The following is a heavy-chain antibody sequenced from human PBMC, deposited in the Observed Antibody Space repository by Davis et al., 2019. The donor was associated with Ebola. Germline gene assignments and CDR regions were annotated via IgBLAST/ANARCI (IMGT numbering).Heavy chain of an antibody. CDR1: GFTFSSYG. CDR2: ISYDGSNK. V-gene: IGHV3-30*18. D-gene: IGHD3-16*02. J-gene: IGHJ6*02. CDR3: AKEMITFGGVIVHGGMDV. Sequence: GESLKISCAASGFTFSSYGMHWVRQAPGKGLEWVAVISYDGSNKYYADSVKGRFTISRDNSKNTLYLQMNSLRAEDTAVYYCAKEMITFGGVIVHGGMDVWGQGTTVTVSS.